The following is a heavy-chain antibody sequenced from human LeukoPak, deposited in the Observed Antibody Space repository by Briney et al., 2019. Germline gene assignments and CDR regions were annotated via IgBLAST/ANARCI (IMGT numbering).Heavy chain of an antibody. J-gene: IGHJ4*02. CDR3: ATTSSSWPFDY. CDR2: IYPGDSDT. D-gene: IGHD6-13*01. Sequence: GESLKISCQGSGFTFTSYWIGWVRQMPGKGLEWMGIIYPGDSDTRYSPSFQGQVTISADKSISTAYLQWSSLKASDTAMYYCATTSSSWPFDYWGQGTLVTVSS. V-gene: IGHV5-51*01. CDR1: GFTFTSYW.